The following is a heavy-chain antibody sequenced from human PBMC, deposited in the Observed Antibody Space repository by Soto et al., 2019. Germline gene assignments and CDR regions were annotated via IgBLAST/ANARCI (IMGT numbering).Heavy chain of an antibody. CDR3: ASTYSTSWYWFDP. D-gene: IGHD6-13*01. CDR1: GFSLSNAGLG. CDR2: IFSNDEK. Sequence: QVTVKESGPVLVKPTETLTLTCTVSGFSLSNAGLGVSWIRQPPGKALEWLAHIFSNDEKSYSTSLKSRLTTSKDTSQSQVVLIMTNMDPVDTATYYCASTYSTSWYWFDPWGQGTLVTVSS. V-gene: IGHV2-26*04. J-gene: IGHJ5*02.